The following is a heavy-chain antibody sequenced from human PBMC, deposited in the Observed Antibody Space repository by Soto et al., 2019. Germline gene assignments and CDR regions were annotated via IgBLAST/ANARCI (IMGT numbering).Heavy chain of an antibody. CDR2: ISSSSSYI. V-gene: IGHV3-21*01. Sequence: EVQLVESGGGLVKPGGSLRLSCAASGFTFSSYSMNWVRQAPGKGLEWVSSISSSSSYIYYADSVKGRFTISRDNAKNSLYLQMNSLRAEDTAVYYCARDGDEPWSKYSSGWHDYWGQGTLVTVSS. CDR3: ARDGDEPWSKYSSGWHDY. J-gene: IGHJ4*02. D-gene: IGHD6-19*01. CDR1: GFTFSSYS.